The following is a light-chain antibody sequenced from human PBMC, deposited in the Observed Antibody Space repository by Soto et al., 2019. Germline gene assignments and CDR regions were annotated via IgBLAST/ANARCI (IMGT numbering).Light chain of an antibody. Sequence: QSALTQPASVSGSPGQSITISCTGTSSDVCGYNYVSWYQQHPGKAPKLMIYEVSNRPSGVSNRFSGSKSGNTASLTISGLQAEEEADYYCSSYTSSSNVVFGGGTKLTVL. CDR3: SSYTSSSNVV. CDR2: EVS. V-gene: IGLV2-14*01. J-gene: IGLJ2*01. CDR1: SSDVCGYNY.